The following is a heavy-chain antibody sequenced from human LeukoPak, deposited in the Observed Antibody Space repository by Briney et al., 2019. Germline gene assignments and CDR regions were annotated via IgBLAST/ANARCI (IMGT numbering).Heavy chain of an antibody. CDR3: ARDSRGYGSGSYWVY. Sequence: ASVKVSCKASGYTFTRYAISWVRQAPGQGLEWMGWISTYNGDTNYAQKLQGRVTMTTDTSTSTAYMELRSLRSDDTAVYYCARDSRGYGSGSYWVYWGQGTLVTVSS. CDR1: GYTFTRYA. V-gene: IGHV1-18*04. CDR2: ISTYNGDT. J-gene: IGHJ4*02. D-gene: IGHD3-10*01.